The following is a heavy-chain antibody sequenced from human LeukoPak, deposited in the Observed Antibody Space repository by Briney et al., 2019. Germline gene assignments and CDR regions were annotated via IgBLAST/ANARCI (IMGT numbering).Heavy chain of an antibody. CDR2: IKQDGSEK. V-gene: IGHV3-7*01. J-gene: IGHJ4*02. CDR1: GFTFSSYW. CDR3: ARDESSSWSTHFDY. D-gene: IGHD6-13*01. Sequence: PGGSLRLSCAASGFTFSSYWMSWVRQAPGKGLEWVANIKQDGSEKYYVDSVKGRFTISRDNSKNTLYLQMNSLRAEDTAVYYCARDESSSWSTHFDYWGQGTLVTVSS.